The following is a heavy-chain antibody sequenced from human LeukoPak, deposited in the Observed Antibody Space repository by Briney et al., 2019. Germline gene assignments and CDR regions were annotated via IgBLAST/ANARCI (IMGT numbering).Heavy chain of an antibody. J-gene: IGHJ4*02. D-gene: IGHD6-13*01. Sequence: KSSETLSLTCTVSGGSINSYYWTWIRQPPGKGLEWIGYIYNSGSTNYNPSLKSRVTISADTSKKQFSLRVSSVTAADTAVYYCARDRDGSSWSPVGYWGQGTLVTVSS. CDR1: GGSINSYY. CDR2: IYNSGST. CDR3: ARDRDGSSWSPVGY. V-gene: IGHV4-59*08.